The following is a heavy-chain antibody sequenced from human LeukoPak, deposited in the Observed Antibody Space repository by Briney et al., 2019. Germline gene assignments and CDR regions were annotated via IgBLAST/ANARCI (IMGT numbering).Heavy chain of an antibody. V-gene: IGHV3-30-3*01. CDR3: ARDRGNWNYESFDY. J-gene: IGHJ4*02. CDR1: GFTFSSYT. Sequence: GGSLRLSCAASGFTFSSYTMHWVRQAPGKGLEWVAIISYDGSNKYYADSVKGRFTISRDNSKNTLYLQMNSLRAEDTAVYYCARDRGNWNYESFDYWGQGTLVTVSS. D-gene: IGHD1-7*01. CDR2: ISYDGSNK.